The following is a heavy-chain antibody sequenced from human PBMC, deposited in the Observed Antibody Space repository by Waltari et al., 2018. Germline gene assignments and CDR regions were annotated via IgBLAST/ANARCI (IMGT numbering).Heavy chain of an antibody. V-gene: IGHV3-74*01. J-gene: IGHJ4*02. D-gene: IGHD5-18*01. Sequence: EVQLVEAGGDIVQPGGSLRLSCAASGFRFSDYWMHWVRQVPGKGLGWVSRINSEWSSISYSDSVKGRFTISRDNSKNMLYLQLNSLRAEDTAVYYCARKGGRGYTYGPFYYDSWGQGTLVTVSS. CDR3: ARKGGRGYTYGPFYYDS. CDR2: INSEWSSI. CDR1: GFRFSDYW.